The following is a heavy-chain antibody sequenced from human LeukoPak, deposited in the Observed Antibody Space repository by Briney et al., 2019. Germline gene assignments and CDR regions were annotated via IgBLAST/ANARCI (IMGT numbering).Heavy chain of an antibody. D-gene: IGHD6-13*01. V-gene: IGHV4-34*01. CDR1: GGSFSGYY. CDR2: IHHYGTT. Sequence: SETLSLTCAVYGGSFSGYYWSWIRQTPEKGLEWIGEIHHYGTTNYNPSLKSRVTILVDTSKIQFSLKLSSVTAADTAVYYCARTYQSTVPGIAGGGTFDYWGQGIPVTVSS. J-gene: IGHJ4*02. CDR3: ARTYQSTVPGIAGGGTFDY.